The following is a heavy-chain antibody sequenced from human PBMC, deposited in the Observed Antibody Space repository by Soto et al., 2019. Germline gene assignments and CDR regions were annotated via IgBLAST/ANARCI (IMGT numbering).Heavy chain of an antibody. D-gene: IGHD3-10*01. J-gene: IGHJ4*02. V-gene: IGHV4-59*01. CDR1: GGPISSYY. Sequence: PSETLSLTCTVSGGPISSYYWSWIRQPPGKGLEWIGYIYYSGSTNYNPSLKSRVTISLDTSKNQFSLKLSSVTAADTAVYYCASSFYSGSGSSTYYFDYWGQGTLVTVSS. CDR3: ASSFYSGSGSSTYYFDY. CDR2: IYYSGST.